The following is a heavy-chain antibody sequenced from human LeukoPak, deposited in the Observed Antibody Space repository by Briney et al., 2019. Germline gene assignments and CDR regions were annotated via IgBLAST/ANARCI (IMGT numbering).Heavy chain of an antibody. Sequence: GESLKISCKGSGYSFTSYWIGWVRQVPGKGLEWMGIIYPGDSDTRYSPSFQGQVTVSADKSISTAYLQWSSLKASDTAMYYCVRRRYDSSGYYWFDPWGQGTLVTVSS. J-gene: IGHJ5*02. CDR2: IYPGDSDT. V-gene: IGHV5-51*01. CDR3: VRRRYDSSGYYWFDP. CDR1: GYSFTSYW. D-gene: IGHD3-22*01.